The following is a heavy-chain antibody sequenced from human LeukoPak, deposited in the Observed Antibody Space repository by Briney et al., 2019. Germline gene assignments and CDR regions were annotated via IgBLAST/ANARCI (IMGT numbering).Heavy chain of an antibody. D-gene: IGHD5-18*01. CDR2: ISSSGSTI. V-gene: IGHV3-48*03. CDR1: GFTSSSYE. J-gene: IGHJ4*02. Sequence: PGGSLRPSCAASGFTSSSYEMNWVRQAPGKGLEWVSYISSSGSTIYYADSVKGRFTISRDNAKNSLYLQMNSLRAEDTAVYYCARDGYSENDYWGQGTLITVSS. CDR3: ARDGYSENDY.